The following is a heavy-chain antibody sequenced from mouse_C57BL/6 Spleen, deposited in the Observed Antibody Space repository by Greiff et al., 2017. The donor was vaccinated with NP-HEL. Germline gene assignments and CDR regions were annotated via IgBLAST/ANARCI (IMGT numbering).Heavy chain of an antibody. D-gene: IGHD2-5*01. CDR2: IDPETGGT. CDR3: TRKAYYSNPFAY. J-gene: IGHJ3*01. CDR1: GYTFTAYE. V-gene: IGHV1-15*01. Sequence: VQLQQSGAELVRPGASVTLSCKASGYTFTAYEMHWVKQTPVHGLEWIGAIDPETGGTAYNQKFKGKAILTADKSSSTAYMELRSLTSEDSAVYYCTRKAYYSNPFAYGGQGTLVTVSA.